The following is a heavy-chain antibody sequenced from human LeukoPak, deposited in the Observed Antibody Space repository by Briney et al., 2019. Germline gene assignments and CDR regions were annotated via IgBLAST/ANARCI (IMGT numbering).Heavy chain of an antibody. CDR3: AKDVGRDGYNFEVDY. CDR2: ISWNSGSI. CDR1: GFTFDDYA. Sequence: GGSLRLSCAASGFTFDDYAVHWVRQAPGKGLEWVSGISWNSGSIGYADSVKGRFTISRDNAKNSLYLQMNSLRAEDTALYYCAKDVGRDGYNFEVDYWGQGTLVTVSS. V-gene: IGHV3-9*01. D-gene: IGHD5-24*01. J-gene: IGHJ4*02.